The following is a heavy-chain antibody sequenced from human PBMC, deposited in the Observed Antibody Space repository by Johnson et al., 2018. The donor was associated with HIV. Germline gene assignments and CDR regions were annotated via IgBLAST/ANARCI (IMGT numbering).Heavy chain of an antibody. CDR1: GFTFSSYG. V-gene: IGHV3-33*01. Sequence: QVQLVESGGGVVQPGRSLRLSCAASGFTFSSYGMHWVRQAPGKGLEWVAFIRYDGSNKYYVDSVKGRFTISRDNAKNSLYLQLNSLRAEDTAVYYCARDRSMGSYYVSDAFDIWGQGTMVTVSS. CDR2: IRYDGSNK. CDR3: ARDRSMGSYYVSDAFDI. J-gene: IGHJ3*02. D-gene: IGHD1-26*01.